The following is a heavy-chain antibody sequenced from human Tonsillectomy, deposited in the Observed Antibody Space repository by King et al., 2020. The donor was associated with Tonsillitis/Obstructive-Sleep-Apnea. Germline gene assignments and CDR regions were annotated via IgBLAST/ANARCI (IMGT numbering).Heavy chain of an antibody. V-gene: IGHV3-11*05. D-gene: IGHD3-3*01. CDR2: ISSSSSYT. Sequence: VQLVESGGGLVKPGGSLRLSCAASGFTFSDYYMSWLRQAPGKGLEWVSYISSSSSYTNYADSVKGRFTISRDNAKNSLYLQMNSLRAEDTAVYYCARETIFGVAADYWGQGTLVTVSS. CDR3: ARETIFGVAADY. J-gene: IGHJ4*02. CDR1: GFTFSDYY.